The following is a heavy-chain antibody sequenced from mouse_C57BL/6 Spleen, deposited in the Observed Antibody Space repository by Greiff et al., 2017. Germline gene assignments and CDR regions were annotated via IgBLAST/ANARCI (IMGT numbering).Heavy chain of an antibody. V-gene: IGHV10-3*01. Sequence: EVQGVESGGGLVQPKGSLKLSCAASGFTFNTYAMHWVRQAPGKGLEWVARIRSKSSNYATYYADSVKDRFTISRDDSQSRRYRQMSNLKTEDTAMYYCVSHYDYDGWFAYWGQGTLVTVS. CDR1: GFTFNTYA. CDR3: VSHYDYDGWFAY. J-gene: IGHJ3*01. CDR2: IRSKSSNYAT. D-gene: IGHD2-4*01.